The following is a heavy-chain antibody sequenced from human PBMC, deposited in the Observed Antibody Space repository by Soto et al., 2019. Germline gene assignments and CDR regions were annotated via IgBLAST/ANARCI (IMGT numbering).Heavy chain of an antibody. V-gene: IGHV4-31*03. CDR2: IYYSGST. D-gene: IGHD1-26*01. CDR1: GGSISSGGYY. J-gene: IGHJ6*02. CDR3: ARDVGGSYYYYGMDV. Sequence: QVQLQESGPGLVKPSQTLSLTYTVSGGSISSGGYYWSWIRQHPGKGLEWIGYIYYSGSTYYNPSLKSRVTISVDTSKNQFSLKLSSVTAADTAVYYCARDVGGSYYYYGMDVWGQGTTVTVSS.